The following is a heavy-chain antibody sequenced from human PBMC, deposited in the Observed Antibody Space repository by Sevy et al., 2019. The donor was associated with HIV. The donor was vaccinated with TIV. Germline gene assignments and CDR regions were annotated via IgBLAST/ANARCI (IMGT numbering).Heavy chain of an antibody. CDR3: ARASYRCSTIFGVVPYYFDY. CDR1: GGTFSSYA. V-gene: IGHV1-69*13. J-gene: IGHJ4*02. Sequence: ASVKVSCKASGGTFSSYAISWVRQAPGQGLEWMGGIIPIFGTANYAQKFQGRVTITADESTSTAYMELSSLRSEDTAVYYCARASYRCSTIFGVVPYYFDYWGQGTLVTVSS. CDR2: IIPIFGTA. D-gene: IGHD3-3*01.